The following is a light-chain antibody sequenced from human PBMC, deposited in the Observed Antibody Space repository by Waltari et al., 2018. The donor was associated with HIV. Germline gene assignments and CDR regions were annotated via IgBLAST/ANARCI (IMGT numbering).Light chain of an antibody. CDR1: STNIGSYNL. Sequence: QSALTQSASVSGSPGQSITISCTGTSTNIGSYNLVSWYQQHPGKAPKVIIYEVNKRPSGVSNRFSGSTSGSTASLTISGLQAEYEADYYCCSYAGSSNVVFGGGTKLTVL. J-gene: IGLJ2*01. CDR3: CSYAGSSNVV. CDR2: EVN. V-gene: IGLV2-23*02.